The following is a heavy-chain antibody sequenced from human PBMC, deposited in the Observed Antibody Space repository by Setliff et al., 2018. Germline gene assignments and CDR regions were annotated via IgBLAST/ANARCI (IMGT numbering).Heavy chain of an antibody. CDR3: ARRRYYDSSGYYYFDY. CDR2: IYPGDSDT. J-gene: IGHJ4*02. Sequence: GASLKLSCKGSGYSFTSYWIGWVRQMPGKGLEWMGIIYPGDSDTKYSPSFQDQVTISADKSISTAYLQWSSLKASDTAMYYCARRRYYDSSGYYYFDYWGQGTLVTVSS. D-gene: IGHD3-22*01. V-gene: IGHV5-51*01. CDR1: GYSFTSYW.